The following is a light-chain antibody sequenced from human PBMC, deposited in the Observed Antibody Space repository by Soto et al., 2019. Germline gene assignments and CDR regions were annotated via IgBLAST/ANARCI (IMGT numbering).Light chain of an antibody. V-gene: IGKV4-1*01. J-gene: IGKJ1*01. CDR3: QQLNSYPRT. CDR2: WAS. CDR1: HMFLYSSNNKNY. Sequence: DIVMTQSPDSLSVSLCERATMNCRSRHMFLYSSNNKNYLAWYQQKPGQPPKLLIYWASTRESGVPDRFSGSGSGTEFTLTISSLQPEDFATYYCQQLNSYPRTFGQGTKVDIK.